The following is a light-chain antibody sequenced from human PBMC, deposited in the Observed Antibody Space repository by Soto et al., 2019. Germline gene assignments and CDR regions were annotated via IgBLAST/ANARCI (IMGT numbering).Light chain of an antibody. CDR3: CAYVSSNTLL. CDR1: SSDIGAYDY. J-gene: IGLJ3*02. Sequence: QSALTQPASLSGSPGQSITISCTGTSSDIGAYDYVSWFQQHPGKAPKLMISEVNNRPSGVSNRFSGSKSGNTASLIISGLQGDDEGDYYCCAYVSSNTLLFGGGTKLTVL. CDR2: EVN. V-gene: IGLV2-14*01.